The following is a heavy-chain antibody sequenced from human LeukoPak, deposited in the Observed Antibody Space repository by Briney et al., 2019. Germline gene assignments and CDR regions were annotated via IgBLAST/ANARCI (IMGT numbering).Heavy chain of an antibody. CDR2: INPNSGGT. CDR3: ARDPDDAFDI. CDR1: GNTFTSYY. J-gene: IGHJ3*02. Sequence: GASVKVSCKTSGNTFTSYYMHWVRQAPGQGLEWMGWINPNSGGTNYAQKFQGRVTMTRDTSISTAYMELSRLRSDDTAVYYCARDPDDAFDIWGQGTMVTVSS. V-gene: IGHV1-2*02.